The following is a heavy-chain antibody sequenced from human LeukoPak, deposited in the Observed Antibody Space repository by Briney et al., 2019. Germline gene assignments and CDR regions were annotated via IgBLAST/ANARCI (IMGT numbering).Heavy chain of an antibody. CDR1: GFTFSSYA. D-gene: IGHD3-22*01. V-gene: IGHV3-23*01. J-gene: IGHJ4*02. CDR3: AKGPITMIVVPLDY. Sequence: QPGGSLRLPCAASGFTFSSYAMSWVRQAPGKGLEWVSAISGSGGSTYYADSVKGRFTISRDNSKNTLYLQMNSLRAEDTAVYYCAKGPITMIVVPLDYWGQGTLVTVSS. CDR2: ISGSGGST.